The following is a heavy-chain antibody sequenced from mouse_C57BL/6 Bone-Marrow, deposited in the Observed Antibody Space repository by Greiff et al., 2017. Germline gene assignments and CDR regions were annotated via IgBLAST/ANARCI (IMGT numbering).Heavy chain of an antibody. CDR3: ALIDYDYDGPFAF. J-gene: IGHJ3*01. Sequence: VQLQQPGAELVKPGASVKLSCKASGYTFTSYWMHWVKQRPGQGLEWIGMIHPDSGSTNYNEKFKSKATLTVDKSTSTAYMQLSSLTSEDSAVYVCALIDYDYDGPFAFWGRGNRATLTA. D-gene: IGHD2-4*01. CDR2: IHPDSGST. V-gene: IGHV1-64*01. CDR1: GYTFTSYW.